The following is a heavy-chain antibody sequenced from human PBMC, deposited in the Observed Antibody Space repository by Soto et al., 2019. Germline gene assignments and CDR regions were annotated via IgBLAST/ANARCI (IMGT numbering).Heavy chain of an antibody. Sequence: PSETLSLTCAVYGWSFSGYCWSWIRQPPGKGLEWIGEINHSGNTNYNPSLKSRVTISVDKSKNQFSLKLSSVTAADTAVYYCASQGLPYFDWSPTPLYYMDVWGKGTTVTVSS. V-gene: IGHV4-34*01. CDR3: ASQGLPYFDWSPTPLYYMDV. D-gene: IGHD3-9*01. CDR2: INHSGNT. CDR1: GWSFSGYC. J-gene: IGHJ6*03.